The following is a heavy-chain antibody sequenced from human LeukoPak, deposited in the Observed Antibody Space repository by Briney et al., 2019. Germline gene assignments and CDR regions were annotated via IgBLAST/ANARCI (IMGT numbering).Heavy chain of an antibody. CDR3: ARDHGRDGYIGAFDI. CDR2: INPNNGVT. D-gene: IGHD5-24*01. V-gene: IGHV1-2*02. J-gene: IGHJ3*02. CDR1: GYTFTGYY. Sequence: ASVKVSCKASGYTFTGYYIHWVRQAPGQGLEWMGWINPNNGVTDYAQKFQGRVTVTRDTSISTAYMELSRLRSDDTAFYYCARDHGRDGYIGAFDIWGQGTMVTVS.